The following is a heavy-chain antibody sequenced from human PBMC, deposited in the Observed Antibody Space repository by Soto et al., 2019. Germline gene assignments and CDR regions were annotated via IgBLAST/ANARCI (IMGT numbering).Heavy chain of an antibody. J-gene: IGHJ6*02. Sequence: SETLSLTCTVSGGSISSYYWSWIRQPPGKGLEWIGYIYYSGSTNYNPSLKSRVAISVDTSKNQFSLKLSSVTAADTAVYYCARVPGYYDFWAKHYYYYYGMDVWGQGTTVTVSS. D-gene: IGHD3-3*01. CDR3: ARVPGYYDFWAKHYYYYYGMDV. CDR2: IYYSGST. CDR1: GGSISSYY. V-gene: IGHV4-59*01.